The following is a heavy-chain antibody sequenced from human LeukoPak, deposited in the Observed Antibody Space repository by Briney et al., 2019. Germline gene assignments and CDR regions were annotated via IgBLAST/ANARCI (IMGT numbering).Heavy chain of an antibody. CDR3: ARDLWGSGSTYYYYGMDV. Sequence: PSETLSLTCTVSGGSVSRGSYYWSWIRQPPGKGLEWIRYIYYSGSTNYNPSLKSRVTISVDTSKNQFSLKLSSVTAADTAVYYYARDLWGSGSTYYYYGMDVWGQGTTVTVSS. CDR2: IYYSGST. D-gene: IGHD3-10*01. CDR1: GGSVSRGSYY. V-gene: IGHV4-61*01. J-gene: IGHJ6*02.